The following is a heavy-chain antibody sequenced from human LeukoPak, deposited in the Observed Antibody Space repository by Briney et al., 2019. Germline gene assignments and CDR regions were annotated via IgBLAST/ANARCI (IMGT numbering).Heavy chain of an antibody. J-gene: IGHJ5*02. Sequence: GASVKVSCKASGYTFTSYDINWVRQATGQGLEWMGWMNPNSGNTGYAQKFQGRVTMTRDTSTSTDYMELSSLTYEDTAVYYCARDVSSTSSWWFDPWGQGTLVTVSS. D-gene: IGHD2-2*01. CDR3: ARDVSSTSSWWFDP. CDR1: GYTFTSYD. CDR2: MNPNSGNT. V-gene: IGHV1-8*02.